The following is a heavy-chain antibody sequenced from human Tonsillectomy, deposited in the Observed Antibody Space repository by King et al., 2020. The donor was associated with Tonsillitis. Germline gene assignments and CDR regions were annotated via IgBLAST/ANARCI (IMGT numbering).Heavy chain of an antibody. Sequence: VQLQESGPGLVKPSETLSLTCTVSGGSINGYYWSWIRQPPGKGLEWLGYISYSGGTNYNPSLKSRVTISLDTSKNQFSLKLTSVTAADTAVYYCTRDLLAYGNAFDIWGQGTMVTVSS. CDR2: ISYSGGT. CDR1: GGSINGYY. V-gene: IGHV4-59*01. D-gene: IGHD1-14*01. J-gene: IGHJ3*02. CDR3: TRDLLAYGNAFDI.